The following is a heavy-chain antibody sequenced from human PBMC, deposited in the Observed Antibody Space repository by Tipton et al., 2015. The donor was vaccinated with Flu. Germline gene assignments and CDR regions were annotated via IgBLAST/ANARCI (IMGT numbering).Heavy chain of an antibody. CDR1: GFTFSSYW. CDR2: IKQDGSEK. Sequence: SLRLSCAASGFTFSSYWMSWVRQAPGKGLEWVANIKQDGSEKYYVDSVRGRFTISRDNAKNSLYLQMNSLRAEDTAVYYCARVSFSWDMDVWGKGTTVTVSS. V-gene: IGHV3-7*03. J-gene: IGHJ6*03. D-gene: IGHD2-15*01. CDR3: ARVSFSWDMDV.